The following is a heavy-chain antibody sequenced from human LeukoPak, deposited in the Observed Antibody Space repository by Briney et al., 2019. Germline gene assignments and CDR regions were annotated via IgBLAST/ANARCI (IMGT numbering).Heavy chain of an antibody. D-gene: IGHD3-9*01. Sequence: PSETLSLTCTVSGGSISSSSYYWGWIRQPPGKGLEWIGSIYYSGSTYYNPSLKSRVTISVDTSKNQFSLKLSSVTAADTAVYYCARDLNVLRYFDWFGSGKGRQPARSGSAFDIWGQGTMVTVSS. CDR1: GGSISSSSYY. CDR2: IYYSGST. CDR3: ARDLNVLRYFDWFGSGKGRQPARSGSAFDI. J-gene: IGHJ3*02. V-gene: IGHV4-39*02.